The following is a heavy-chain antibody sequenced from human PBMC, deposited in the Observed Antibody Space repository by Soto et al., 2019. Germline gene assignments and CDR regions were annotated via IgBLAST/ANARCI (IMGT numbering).Heavy chain of an antibody. Sequence: QVQLVESGGGVVQPGRSLRLSCAASGFTFSSYGMHWVRQAPGKGLEWVAVISYDGSNKYYADSVKGRFTISRDNSKNPLYLQMNGRGAEDTAVYYCAKDARIVVVTAPYYCWGQGALGTVSS. CDR2: ISYDGSNK. CDR3: AKDARIVVVTAPYYC. V-gene: IGHV3-30*18. CDR1: GFTFSSYG. J-gene: IGHJ4*02. D-gene: IGHD2-21*02.